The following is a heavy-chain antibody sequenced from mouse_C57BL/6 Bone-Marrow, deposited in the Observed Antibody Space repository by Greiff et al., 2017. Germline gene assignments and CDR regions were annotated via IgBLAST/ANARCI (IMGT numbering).Heavy chain of an antibody. CDR2: IDPSDSYT. CDR1: GYTFTSYW. J-gene: IGHJ4*01. D-gene: IGHD3-2*02. V-gene: IGHV1-50*01. Sequence: QVQLQQPGAELVKPGASVKLSCKASGYTFTSYWMQWVKQRPGQGLEWIGEIDPSDSYTNYNQKFKGKATLTVDTSSSTAYMQLSSLTSEDSAVYYCARPQAYPYYYAMDYWGQGTSVTVSS. CDR3: ARPQAYPYYYAMDY.